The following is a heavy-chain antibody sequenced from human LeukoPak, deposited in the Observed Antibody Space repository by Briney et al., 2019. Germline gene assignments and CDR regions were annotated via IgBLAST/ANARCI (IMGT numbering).Heavy chain of an antibody. D-gene: IGHD6-13*01. CDR2: ISYDGSNK. CDR1: GFTFSSYG. Sequence: GGSLRLSCAASGFTFSSYGMHWVRQAPGKGLEWVAVISYDGSNKYYADSVKGRFTISRDNSKNTLYLQMYSLRAEDTAVYYCAKVSYSSSWYGDFDYWGQGTLVTVSS. J-gene: IGHJ4*02. V-gene: IGHV3-30*18. CDR3: AKVSYSSSWYGDFDY.